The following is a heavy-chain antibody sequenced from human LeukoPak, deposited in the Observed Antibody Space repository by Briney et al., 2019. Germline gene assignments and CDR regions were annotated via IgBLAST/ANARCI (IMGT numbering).Heavy chain of an antibody. Sequence: ISSDGREEDYADSVRGRFTISRDNSRDTLYLQISSLRPEDAAVYYCRAATKNRGYYFYYWGQGTLVTVSS. CDR3: RAATKNRGYYFYY. V-gene: IGHV3-30*03. D-gene: IGHD1-14*01. CDR2: ISSDGREE. J-gene: IGHJ4*02.